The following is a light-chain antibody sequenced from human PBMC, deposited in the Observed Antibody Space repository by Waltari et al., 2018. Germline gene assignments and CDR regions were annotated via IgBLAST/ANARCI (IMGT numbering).Light chain of an antibody. CDR3: MQALQTPFT. CDR1: QSLLHSSGNNF. V-gene: IGKV2-28*01. Sequence: DIVMTQSPLSLPVTPGEPASISCRSTQSLLHSSGNNFLDWYLQKPGQSPQLLIYLGSNLASGVPDRFSGSGSGTDFTLKISRVEAEDVGVYYCMQALQTPFTFGPGTKVDIK. CDR2: LGS. J-gene: IGKJ3*01.